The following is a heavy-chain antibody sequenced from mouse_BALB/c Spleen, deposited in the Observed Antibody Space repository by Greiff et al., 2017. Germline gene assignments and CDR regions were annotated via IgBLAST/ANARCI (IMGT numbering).Heavy chain of an antibody. CDR1: GFTFSSYG. J-gene: IGHJ3*01. CDR2: ISSGGSYT. CDR3: ARHAHDGYYSWFAY. D-gene: IGHD2-3*01. V-gene: IGHV5-6*01. Sequence: EVMLVESGGDLVKPGGSLKLSCAASGFTFSSYGMSWVRRTPDKRLEWVATISSGGSYTYYPDSVKGRFTISRDNAKNTLYLQMSSLKSEDTAMYYCARHAHDGYYSWFAYWGQGTLVTVSA.